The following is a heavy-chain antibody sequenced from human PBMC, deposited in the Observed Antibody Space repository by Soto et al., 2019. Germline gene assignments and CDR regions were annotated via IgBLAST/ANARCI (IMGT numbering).Heavy chain of an antibody. D-gene: IGHD1-1*01. Sequence: EVQLVESGGGLVQPGRSLRLSCTASGFTFGDYAMSWFRQAPGKGLEWVGFIRSKAYGGTTEYAASVKGRFTISRDDSKSIAYLQMNSLKTEDTAVYYCTRDRRRVQLERPSGYWGQGTLVTVSS. CDR1: GFTFGDYA. J-gene: IGHJ4*02. CDR2: IRSKAYGGTT. V-gene: IGHV3-49*03. CDR3: TRDRRRVQLERPSGY.